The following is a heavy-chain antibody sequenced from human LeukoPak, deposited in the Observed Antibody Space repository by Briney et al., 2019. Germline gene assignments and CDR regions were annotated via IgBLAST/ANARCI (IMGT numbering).Heavy chain of an antibody. CDR2: INHSGST. CDR3: ARGAHVGATDLDY. J-gene: IGHJ4*02. D-gene: IGHD1-26*01. V-gene: IGHV4-34*01. Sequence: PSKTLSLTCAVYGGSFSGYYWSWIRQPPEKGLEWIGEINHSGSTNYNPSLKSRVTISVDTSKNQFSLKLSSVTAADTAVYYCARGAHVGATDLDYWGQGTLVTVSS. CDR1: GGSFSGYY.